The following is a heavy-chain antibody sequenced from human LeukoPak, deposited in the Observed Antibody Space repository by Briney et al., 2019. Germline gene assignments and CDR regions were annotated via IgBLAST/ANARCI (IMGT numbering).Heavy chain of an antibody. J-gene: IGHJ5*02. Sequence: PSETLSLTCTVSGGSISSSSYYWGWIRQPPGKGLEWIGYIYYSGSTYYNPSLKSRVTISVDTSKNQFSLKLSSVTAADTAVYYCAREFPRDYGGNSGWFDPWGQGTLVTVSS. CDR3: AREFPRDYGGNSGWFDP. CDR2: IYYSGST. D-gene: IGHD4-23*01. CDR1: GGSISSSSYY. V-gene: IGHV4-30-4*08.